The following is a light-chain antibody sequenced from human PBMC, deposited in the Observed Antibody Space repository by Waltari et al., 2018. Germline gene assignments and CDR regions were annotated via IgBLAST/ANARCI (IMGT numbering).Light chain of an antibody. Sequence: EIVLTQSPGTLSLSPGERATLACRASQSVGRTLAWYQQKPGRAPRLLIFGASSRASGIPYRFSGSGSGTDFSLTISRLEPEDFAVYYCQHYVRLPATFGQGTKVEIK. V-gene: IGKV3-20*01. CDR1: QSVGRT. CDR2: GAS. CDR3: QHYVRLPAT. J-gene: IGKJ1*01.